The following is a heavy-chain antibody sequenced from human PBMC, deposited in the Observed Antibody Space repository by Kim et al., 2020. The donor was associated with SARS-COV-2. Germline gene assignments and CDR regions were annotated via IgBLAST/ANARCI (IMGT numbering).Heavy chain of an antibody. V-gene: IGHV3-43*02. CDR1: GFTFDDYA. CDR2: ISSDGDEI. CDR3: ARGHQGLLKD. D-gene: IGHD2-15*01. Sequence: GGSLRLSCAASGFTFDDYAIHWVRQVPGKGLEWVSLISSDGDEIRYTDSVQGRFTISRDNSRQSVYLQMNSLRSEDTALYYCARGHQGLLKDWGQGTQVTVSS. J-gene: IGHJ4*02.